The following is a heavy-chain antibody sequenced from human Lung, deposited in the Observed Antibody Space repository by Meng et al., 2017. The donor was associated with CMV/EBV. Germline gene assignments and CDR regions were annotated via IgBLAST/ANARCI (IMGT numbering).Heavy chain of an antibody. V-gene: IGHV3-20*04. CDR3: ARDVGPTIVDALDI. CDR2: IRWNGETT. CDR1: GFTFDDYG. J-gene: IGHJ3*02. Sequence: GEXXKISCAASGFTFDDYGMNWVRQAPGKGLEWVSGIRWNGETTAYTDSVRGRFTISRDNAKKSLHLQMNSLRAEDTALYYCARDVGPTIVDALDIWGQGXLVTVSS. D-gene: IGHD1-26*01.